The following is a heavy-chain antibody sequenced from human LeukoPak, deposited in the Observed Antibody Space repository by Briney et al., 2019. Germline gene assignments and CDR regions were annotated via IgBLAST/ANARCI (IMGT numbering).Heavy chain of an antibody. D-gene: IGHD3-22*01. V-gene: IGHV1-2*02. CDR2: ANPNSGGT. J-gene: IGHJ4*02. CDR1: GYTFTGYY. Sequence: ASVKVSCKASGYTFTGYYMHWVRQAPGQGLEWMGWANPNSGGTNYAQKFQGRVTMTRDTSISTAYMELSRLRSDDTAVYYCARVGGSYYDSSGYYDYWGQGTLVTVSS. CDR3: ARVGGSYYDSSGYYDY.